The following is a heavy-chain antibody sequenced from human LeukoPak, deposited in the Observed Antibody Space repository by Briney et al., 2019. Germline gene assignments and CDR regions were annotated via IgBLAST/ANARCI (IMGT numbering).Heavy chain of an antibody. CDR2: IYFSGNT. D-gene: IGHD2/OR15-2a*01. CDR3: ARPTFYNGPFDH. V-gene: IGHV4-59*11. CDR1: GGSISSHY. J-gene: IGHJ4*02. Sequence: KASETLSLTCTVSGGSISSHYWSWIRQPPGKGLEWIGYIYFSGNTNYNPSLRSRVTISVDTSKNQFSLKLSSVTAADTAVYYCARPTFYNGPFDHWGQGTPVIVSS.